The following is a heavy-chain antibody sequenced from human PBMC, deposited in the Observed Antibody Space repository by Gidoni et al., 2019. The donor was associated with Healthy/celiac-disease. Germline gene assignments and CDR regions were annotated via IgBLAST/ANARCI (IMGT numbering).Heavy chain of an antibody. CDR2: IYTSGST. CDR3: ARESYGDYTSRGVYYFDY. V-gene: IGHV4-61*02. Sequence: QVQLQESGPGLVKPSQTLSLTCTVSGGSISSGSYYWSWIRQPAGKGLEWIGRIYTSGSTNYNPSLKSRVTISVDTSKNQFSLKLSSVTAADTAVYYCARESYGDYTSRGVYYFDYWGQGTLVTVSS. CDR1: GGSISSGSYY. D-gene: IGHD4-17*01. J-gene: IGHJ4*02.